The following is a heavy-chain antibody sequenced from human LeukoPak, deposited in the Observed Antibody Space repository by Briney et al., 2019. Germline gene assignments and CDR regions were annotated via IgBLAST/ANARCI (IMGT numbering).Heavy chain of an antibody. D-gene: IGHD3-10*02. CDR1: GFTFSSYG. CDR2: ISGSGGST. J-gene: IGHJ6*04. CDR3: AELGITMIGGV. V-gene: IGHV3-23*01. Sequence: GGSLRLSCGASGFTFSSYGMRWVRQAPGKGLEWVSAISGSGGSTYYADSVKGRFTISRDNAKNSLYLQMNSLRAEDTAVYYCAELGITMIGGVWGKGTTVTISS.